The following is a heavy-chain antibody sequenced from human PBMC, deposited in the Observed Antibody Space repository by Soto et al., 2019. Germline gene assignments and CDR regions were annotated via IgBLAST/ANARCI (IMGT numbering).Heavy chain of an antibody. J-gene: IGHJ5*01. D-gene: IGHD3-10*01. V-gene: IGHV1-2*02. CDR2: INPNSGGT. CDR3: ARQLSSRPYSWLDS. Sequence: AAVKVSCKASGYTFTGYYIHWVRQAPGQGLEGMGWINPNSGGTDSAQKFQGRVTMTRDTSISTVYMELRSLGADATAVYYCARQLSSRPYSWLDSWGQGPLLTLSS. CDR1: GYTFTGYY.